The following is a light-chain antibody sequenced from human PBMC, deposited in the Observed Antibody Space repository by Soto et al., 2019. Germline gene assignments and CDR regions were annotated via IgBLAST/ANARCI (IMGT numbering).Light chain of an antibody. CDR1: SSDVGGYNY. V-gene: IGLV2-14*01. Sequence: QSALTQPASVSGSPGQSITISCTGTSSDVGGYNYVSWYQQHPGKAPKLMIYDVSNRPSGVSNRFSGSKSGKTASLTISGLQAEDEADYYCSSHTSSSTVVFGGGTNLTVL. CDR2: DVS. J-gene: IGLJ2*01. CDR3: SSHTSSSTVV.